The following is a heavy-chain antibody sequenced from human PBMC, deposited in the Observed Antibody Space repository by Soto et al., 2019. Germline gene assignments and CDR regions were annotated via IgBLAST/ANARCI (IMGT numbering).Heavy chain of an antibody. CDR3: ARGTTKYQLLYEVPSGYYYYMDV. CDR2: ISSSSSYI. V-gene: IGHV3-21*01. D-gene: IGHD2-2*02. J-gene: IGHJ6*03. Sequence: EVQLVESGGGLVKPGGSLRLSCAASGFTFSSYSMNWVRQAPGKGLEWVSSISSSSSYIYYADSVKGRFTISRDNAKNSLYLQMNSLRAEDTAVYYCARGTTKYQLLYEVPSGYYYYMDVWGKGTTVTVSS. CDR1: GFTFSSYS.